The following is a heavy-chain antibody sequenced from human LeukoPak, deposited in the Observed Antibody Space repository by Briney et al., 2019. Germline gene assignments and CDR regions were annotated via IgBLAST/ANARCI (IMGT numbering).Heavy chain of an antibody. D-gene: IGHD5-24*01. CDR2: INRDGSET. J-gene: IGHJ4*02. CDR3: ARYGYNNGLDY. CDR1: GYVFTKDW. V-gene: IGHV3-7*01. Sequence: GGSLRLSCAASGYVFTKDWMGWVRQAPGKGLEWVANINRDGSETYYVDSVKGRFTISRDNAKDSLYLQMNSLRAEDTAVYYCARYGYNNGLDYWGQGTLAPVSS.